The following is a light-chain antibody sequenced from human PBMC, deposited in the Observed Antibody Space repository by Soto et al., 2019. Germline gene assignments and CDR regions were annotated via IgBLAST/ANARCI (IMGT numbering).Light chain of an antibody. V-gene: IGKV1-33*01. CDR2: DAA. CDR1: QSISNY. Sequence: DIQMTQSPSSLSASVGDRVSITCRASQSISNYLNWYQHKPGKAPKLLIFDAANLQPGVPSRFSGSGPGANFTLTISSLQPEDIATYFCQQYENLPWTFGQGTKVDIK. J-gene: IGKJ1*01. CDR3: QQYENLPWT.